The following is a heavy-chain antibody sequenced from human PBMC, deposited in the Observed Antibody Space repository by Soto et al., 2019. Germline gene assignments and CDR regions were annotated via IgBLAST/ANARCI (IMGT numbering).Heavy chain of an antibody. D-gene: IGHD3-22*01. CDR3: AKDHDSSLASDYYGMDV. Sequence: GGSLRLSCAASGFTFSSYGMHWVRQAPGKGLEWVAVISYNGSNKYYADSVKGRFTISRDNSKNTLYLQMNSLRAEDTAVYYCAKDHDSSLASDYYGMDVWGQGTTVTVSS. J-gene: IGHJ6*02. V-gene: IGHV3-30*18. CDR1: GFTFSSYG. CDR2: ISYNGSNK.